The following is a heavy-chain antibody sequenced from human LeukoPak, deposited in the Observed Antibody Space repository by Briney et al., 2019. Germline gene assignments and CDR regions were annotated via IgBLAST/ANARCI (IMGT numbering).Heavy chain of an antibody. V-gene: IGHV4-59*08. CDR2: IYYSGST. Sequence: SETLSLTCTVSGGSISSYYWSWIRQPPGKGLEWIGYIYYSGSTNYNPSFKSRVTISLDTSKSQFSLELSSVTAADTAVYYCARHGIVDSSRKYHFDYWGQGTLVTVSS. J-gene: IGHJ4*02. D-gene: IGHD6-13*01. CDR1: GGSISSYY. CDR3: ARHGIVDSSRKYHFDY.